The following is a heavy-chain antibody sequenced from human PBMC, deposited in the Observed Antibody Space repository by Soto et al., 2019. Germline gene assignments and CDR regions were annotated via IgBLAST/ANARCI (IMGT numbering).Heavy chain of an antibody. V-gene: IGHV3-23*01. CDR3: ATSFRHFDN. Sequence: PGGSLRLSCAASGSISTTTPLSWVRQAPGKGLEWVSTISGRGTNTYYADSVKGRFIISRDNLKNTVNLQMNGLGVEDTAIYYCATSFRHFDNWGQGTRVTVSS. CDR1: GSISTTTP. CDR2: ISGRGTNT. J-gene: IGHJ4*02.